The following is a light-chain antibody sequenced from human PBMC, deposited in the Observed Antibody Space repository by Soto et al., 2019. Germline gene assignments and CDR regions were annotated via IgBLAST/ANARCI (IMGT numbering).Light chain of an antibody. CDR3: QQSYSTPWT. CDR2: AAS. V-gene: IGKV1-39*01. Sequence: DIQMTQSPSSLSASVGDRVTITCRASQSISSYLNWYQQKPGKAPKVLIYAASSLQSGVPSMFSSSGSGTDFTLTISSLQPEDFETYYCQQSYSTPWTFGQGTQVEIK. J-gene: IGKJ1*01. CDR1: QSISSY.